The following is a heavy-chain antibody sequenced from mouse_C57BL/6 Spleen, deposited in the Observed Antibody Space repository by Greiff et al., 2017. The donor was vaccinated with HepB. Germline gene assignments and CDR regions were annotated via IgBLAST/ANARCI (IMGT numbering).Heavy chain of an antibody. V-gene: IGHV1-80*01. CDR1: GYAFSSYW. Sequence: QVQLQQSGAELVKPGASVKISCKASGYAFSSYWMNWVKQRPGKGLEWIGQIYPGDGDTNYNGKFKGKATLTADKSSSTAYMELSSLTSADSAVYFCAREGDDGEDDAMGSWGQGTSGTVSS. CDR3: AREGDDGEDDAMGS. D-gene: IGHD2-2*01. CDR2: IYPGDGDT. J-gene: IGHJ4*01.